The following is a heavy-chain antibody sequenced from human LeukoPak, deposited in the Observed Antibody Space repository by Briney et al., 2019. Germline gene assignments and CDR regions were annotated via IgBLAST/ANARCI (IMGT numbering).Heavy chain of an antibody. V-gene: IGHV3-23*01. CDR2: ISGSGGST. CDR1: GFTFSSYA. J-gene: IGHJ3*02. CDR3: AKGYYYDSSGYYSDDAFDI. D-gene: IGHD3-22*01. Sequence: GGSLRLSCATSGFTFSSYAMSWVSQAPRKGLEWVSAISGSGGSTYYADSVKGRFTISRDNSKNTLYLQMNSLRAEDTAVYYCAKGYYYDSSGYYSDDAFDIWGQGTMVTVSS.